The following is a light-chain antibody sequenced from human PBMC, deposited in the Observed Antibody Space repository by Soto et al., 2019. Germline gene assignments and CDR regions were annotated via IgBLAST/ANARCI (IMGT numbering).Light chain of an antibody. V-gene: IGLV2-14*01. CDR1: SIDVGGYNY. J-gene: IGLJ2*01. Sequence: QSVLTQPASVSGSPGQSITISCTETSIDVGGYNYVSWYQQHPGKAPKLMIYDVSNRPSGVSNRFSGSKSGNTASLTISGLQAEDEADYYCSSYTSSSTVVFGGGTKLTV. CDR2: DVS. CDR3: SSYTSSSTVV.